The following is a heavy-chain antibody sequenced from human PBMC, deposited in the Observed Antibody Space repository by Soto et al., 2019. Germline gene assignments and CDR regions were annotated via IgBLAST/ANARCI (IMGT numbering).Heavy chain of an antibody. V-gene: IGHV3-74*01. D-gene: IGHD6-19*01. CDR1: GFTFSSYW. CDR3: ASYSGIAVAGTVY. CDR2: INSDGSST. Sequence: PGGSLRLSCAASGFTFSSYWMHWVRQAPGKGLVWVSRINSDGSSTSYADSVKGRFTISRDNAKNTLYLQMNSLRAEDTVVYYCASYSGIAVAGTVYWGQGTLVTVSS. J-gene: IGHJ4*02.